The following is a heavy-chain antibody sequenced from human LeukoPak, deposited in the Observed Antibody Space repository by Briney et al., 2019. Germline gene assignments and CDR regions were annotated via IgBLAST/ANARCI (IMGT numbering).Heavy chain of an antibody. D-gene: IGHD5-18*01. CDR3: ARDFRIQLWLFYSDY. Sequence: AGGSLRLSCAASGFTFSSYGMHWVRQAPGKGLEWVAFIRYDGSNKYYADSVKGRFTISGDNSKNTLYLQMNSLRAEDTAVYYCARDFRIQLWLFYSDYWGQGTLVTVSS. CDR2: IRYDGSNK. J-gene: IGHJ4*02. V-gene: IGHV3-30*02. CDR1: GFTFSSYG.